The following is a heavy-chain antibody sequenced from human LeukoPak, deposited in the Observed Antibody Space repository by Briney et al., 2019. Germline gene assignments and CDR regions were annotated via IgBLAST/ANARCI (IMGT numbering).Heavy chain of an antibody. V-gene: IGHV4-34*01. Sequence: SETLSLTCAVYGGSFSRYYWSWIRQPPGKGLEWIGEINHSGSTNYNPSLKSRVTISVDTSKNQFSLKLSSVTAADTAVYYCATTNTVTLSLFDYWGQGTLVTVSS. CDR1: GGSFSRYY. CDR3: ATTNTVTLSLFDY. J-gene: IGHJ4*02. D-gene: IGHD4-17*01. CDR2: INHSGST.